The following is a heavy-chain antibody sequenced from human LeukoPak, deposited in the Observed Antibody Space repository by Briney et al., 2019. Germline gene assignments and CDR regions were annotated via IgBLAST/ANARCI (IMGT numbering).Heavy chain of an antibody. V-gene: IGHV1-8*01. CDR3: ARQRGIAAARGERRVWFDP. CDR2: MNPNSGNT. D-gene: IGHD6-25*01. Sequence: GASVKVSFKAAVYTFTNYDINGVRQAGAQGREWMGWMNPNSGNTGYAQKFQGRVTITRNTSISTAYMELSSLRSEDTAVYYCARQRGIAAARGERRVWFDPGGQGTLVTVS. CDR1: VYTFTNYD. J-gene: IGHJ5*02.